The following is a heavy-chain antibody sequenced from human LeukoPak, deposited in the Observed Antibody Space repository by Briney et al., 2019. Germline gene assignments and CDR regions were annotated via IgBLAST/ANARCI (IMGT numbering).Heavy chain of an antibody. CDR2: ISSSSSYI. V-gene: IGHV3-21*01. CDR3: ARDSSGWDSDAFDI. CDR1: GFTFSSYS. Sequence: GGSLRLSCAASGFTFSSYSMNWVRQAPGKGLEWVSSISSSSSYIYYADSVKGRFTISRDNAKNSLYLQMNSLRAEDTAVYYCARDSSGWDSDAFDIWGQGTMVTVSS. J-gene: IGHJ3*02. D-gene: IGHD6-19*01.